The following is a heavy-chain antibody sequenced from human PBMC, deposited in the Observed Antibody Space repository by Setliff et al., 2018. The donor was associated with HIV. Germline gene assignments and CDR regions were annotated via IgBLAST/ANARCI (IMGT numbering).Heavy chain of an antibody. CDR3: SRYSPRGYTLTGPY. CDR2: IYHSGST. V-gene: IGHV4-38-2*01. CDR1: GYSISSGYY. J-gene: IGHJ4*02. D-gene: IGHD6-25*01. Sequence: PSETLSLTCAVSGYSISSGYYWGWIRQPPGKGLEWIGSIYHSGSTYYNPSLKSRVTISVDTSKNQFSLKLSSVTAADTAVYYWSRYSPRGYTLTGPYWGQGTLVTVSS.